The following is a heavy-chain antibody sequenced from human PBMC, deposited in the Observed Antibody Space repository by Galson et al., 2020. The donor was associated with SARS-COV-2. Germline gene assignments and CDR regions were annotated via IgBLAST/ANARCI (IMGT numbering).Heavy chain of an antibody. CDR2: IIPIFGTA. V-gene: IGHV1-69*13. CDR1: GGTFSSYA. Sequence: GASVKVSCKASGGTFSSYAISWVRQAPGQGLEWMGGIIPIFGTANYAQKFQGRVTITADESTSTAYMELSSLRSEDTAVYYCELLTQLDGWAPIAGATTDDSIDFDYWGQGTLVTVSS. CDR3: ELLTQLDGWAPIAGATTDDSIDFDY. D-gene: IGHD1-26*01. J-gene: IGHJ4*02.